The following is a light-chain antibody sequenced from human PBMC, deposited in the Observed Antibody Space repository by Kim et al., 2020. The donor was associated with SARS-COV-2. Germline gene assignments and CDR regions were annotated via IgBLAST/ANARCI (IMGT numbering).Light chain of an antibody. Sequence: SYELTQPPSVSVAPGKTARITCGGNNIGSKNVHWYQQKAGQAPELVMYYDSDRPSGIPERFSGSNSGNTATLTISRVEAGDEADYYCQVWDSTSDPGVLGGGTQLTVL. V-gene: IGLV3-21*04. J-gene: IGLJ2*01. CDR3: QVWDSTSDPGV. CDR2: YDS. CDR1: NIGSKN.